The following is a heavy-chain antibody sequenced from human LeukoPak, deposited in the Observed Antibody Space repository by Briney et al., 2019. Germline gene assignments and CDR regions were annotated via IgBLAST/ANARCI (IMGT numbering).Heavy chain of an antibody. CDR1: GFTFSSYG. J-gene: IGHJ4*02. CDR3: AKDIFYSPTYYYGSGSYDY. V-gene: IGHV3-30*02. D-gene: IGHD3-10*01. CDR2: IRYDGSNK. Sequence: GGSLRLSCAASGFTFSSYGMHWVRQAPGKGLEWVAFIRYDGSNKYYADSVKGRFTISRDNSKNTLYLQMNSLRAEDTAVYYCAKDIFYSPTYYYGSGSYDYWGQGTLVTVSS.